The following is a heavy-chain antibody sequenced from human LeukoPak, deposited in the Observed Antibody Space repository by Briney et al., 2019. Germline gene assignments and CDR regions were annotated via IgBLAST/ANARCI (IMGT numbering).Heavy chain of an antibody. J-gene: IGHJ4*02. V-gene: IGHV1-46*01. Sequence: ASVKVSCKASGYTFTSYYIHWVRQAPGQGLEWMGIISPSGGGTGYAQNFQGRVTMTRDTSTSTVYMELSSLRSEDTAVYFCARGGPQWLVLRKRFYFDSWGQGTLVTVSS. CDR2: ISPSGGGT. D-gene: IGHD6-19*01. CDR1: GYTFTSYY. CDR3: ARGGPQWLVLRKRFYFDS.